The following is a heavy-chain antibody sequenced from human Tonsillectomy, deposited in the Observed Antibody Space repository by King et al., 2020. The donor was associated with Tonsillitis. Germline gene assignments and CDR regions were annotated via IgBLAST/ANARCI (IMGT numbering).Heavy chain of an antibody. D-gene: IGHD6-13*01. CDR3: ESECYNTSWLRL. V-gene: IGHV3-66*01. Sequence: VQLVESGGGLVQPGGSLRLSCAASGFTVSTNYMSWVRQAPGKGLEWVSVIYSGGSTYSADSVKGRFTTSRDNYKNTVYRQMNSLRAEDQAVYYCESECYNTSWLRLWGQGTLVTVSS. CDR2: IYSGGST. CDR1: GFTVSTNY. J-gene: IGHJ4*02.